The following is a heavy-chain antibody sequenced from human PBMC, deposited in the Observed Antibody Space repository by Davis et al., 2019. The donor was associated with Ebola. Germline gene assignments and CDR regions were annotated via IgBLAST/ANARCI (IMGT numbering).Heavy chain of an antibody. D-gene: IGHD3-3*01. Sequence: GGSLRLSCAASGFTFSSYWMSWVRQAPGKGLEWVANIKQDGSEKYYVDSVKGRFTISRDNAKNSLYLQMNSLRAEDTAVYYCARGDFWSGYYRPDYYYYYGMDVWGQGTTVTVSS. J-gene: IGHJ6*02. CDR1: GFTFSSYW. CDR3: ARGDFWSGYYRPDYYYYYGMDV. V-gene: IGHV3-7*03. CDR2: IKQDGSEK.